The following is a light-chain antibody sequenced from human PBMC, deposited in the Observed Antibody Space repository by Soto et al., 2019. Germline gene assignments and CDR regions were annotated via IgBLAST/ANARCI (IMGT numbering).Light chain of an antibody. CDR1: SSDVGGYNS. Sequence: QSALTQPASVSGSPGQSITISCTGTSSDVGGYNSVSWFQQHPSKAPKLIIYEVSHRPSGVSIRFSGSKSGNTASLTISWLQAEDGADYYCNSYRHSTTLVFGTGTKVTVL. CDR3: NSYRHSTTLV. V-gene: IGLV2-14*01. CDR2: EVS. J-gene: IGLJ1*01.